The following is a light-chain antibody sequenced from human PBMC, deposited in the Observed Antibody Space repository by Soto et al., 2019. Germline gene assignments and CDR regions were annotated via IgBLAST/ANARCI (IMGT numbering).Light chain of an antibody. CDR1: QNIHIN. J-gene: IGKJ2*01. CDR3: QQYEGWPRT. Sequence: EIVMTQSPDTLSVSPGDTATLSCRSSQNIHINLAWYQQKPGQAPTLLIYGVTARAPGVPARFSGSGYGTDFTLTIRSVQSGYFGVFYCQQYEGWPRTFGLGTKVEIQ. V-gene: IGKV3-15*01. CDR2: GVT.